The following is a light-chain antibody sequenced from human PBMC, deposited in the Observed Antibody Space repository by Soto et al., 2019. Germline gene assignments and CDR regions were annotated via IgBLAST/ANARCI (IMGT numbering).Light chain of an antibody. V-gene: IGLV2-23*01. CDR3: CSYAGSSTDV. CDR2: EGS. Sequence: QSALTQPASVSGSPGQSITISCTGTSSDVGSYNLVSWYQQHPGKAPKRMIYEGSKRPSGVSNRFSGSKSGNTASLTISGLQAEDEADYYCCSYAGSSTDVFGTGTKLTVL. CDR1: SSDVGSYNL. J-gene: IGLJ1*01.